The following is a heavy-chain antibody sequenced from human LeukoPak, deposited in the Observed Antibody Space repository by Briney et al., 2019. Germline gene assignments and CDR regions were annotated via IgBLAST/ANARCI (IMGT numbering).Heavy chain of an antibody. V-gene: IGHV3-23*01. J-gene: IGHJ5*02. Sequence: GGSLRLSCAASRFTFSSYDMTWVRQAPGRGLEWVSSIRPSGDNTYYGDSVRGRFTISRDNSKNTVYLQMNNMGVDDTAIYYCARVAGWHWFDPWGQGTLVTVSS. CDR2: IRPSGDNT. CDR1: RFTFSSYD. D-gene: IGHD6-19*01. CDR3: ARVAGWHWFDP.